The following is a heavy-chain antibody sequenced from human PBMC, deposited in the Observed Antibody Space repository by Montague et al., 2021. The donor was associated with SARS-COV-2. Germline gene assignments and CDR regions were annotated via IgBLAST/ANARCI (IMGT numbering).Heavy chain of an antibody. CDR3: AHRGMIRGLIFDY. Sequence: PPLVKPTQTLTLTCTFSGFSLRSDDEGVAWIRQSPGQALEWLAVIYWNGDKRYSPSLQRRLTITKDTSENQAVLTMTNMDPVDTATYYCAHRGMIRGLIFDYWGQGTLVTVSS. V-gene: IGHV2-5*01. D-gene: IGHD3-10*01. J-gene: IGHJ4*02. CDR2: IYWNGDK. CDR1: GFSLRSDDEG.